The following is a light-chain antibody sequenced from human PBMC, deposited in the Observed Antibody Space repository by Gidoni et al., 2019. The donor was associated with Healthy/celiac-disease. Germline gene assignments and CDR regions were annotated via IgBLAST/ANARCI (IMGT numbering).Light chain of an antibody. CDR1: QSISSY. V-gene: IGKV1-39*01. J-gene: IGKJ5*01. Sequence: DIQMTQSPSSLSASVGDRVTITCRASQSISSYLNWYQQKPGKAPNLLIYAASSLQSGVPSRFSGSGSWTDFTITISSMQPEDFATYYCQQSYSTLITFGQGTRLEIK. CDR3: QQSYSTLIT. CDR2: AAS.